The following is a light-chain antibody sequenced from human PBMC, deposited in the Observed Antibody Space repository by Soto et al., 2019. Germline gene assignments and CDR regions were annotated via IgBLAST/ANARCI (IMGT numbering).Light chain of an antibody. V-gene: IGKV3-20*01. J-gene: IGKJ4*01. CDR1: QSVSSSY. Sequence: EIVLTQSPGTLALSPGERATLSCRASQSVSSSYLAWYQQKPGQAPRLLIYGASSRATGIPDRFSGSGSGTDFTLTISRLEPEDIAVYYCQQYGSSPLLTFGGGTMVEIK. CDR2: GAS. CDR3: QQYGSSPLLT.